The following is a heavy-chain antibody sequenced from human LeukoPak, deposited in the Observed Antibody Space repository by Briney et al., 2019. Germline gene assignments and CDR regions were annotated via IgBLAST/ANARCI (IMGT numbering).Heavy chain of an antibody. V-gene: IGHV3-74*01. CDR1: GFTFSSSW. Sequence: GGSLTLFCAASGFTFSSSWMHWVPQAPGKRLVWVSRINIDGSNTIYADSVKGRFTISRDNAKNTLYLQMNSLRHEDTAVYYCARDRDVIVTAIHYDAFDIWGRGTMVTVSS. CDR2: INIDGSNT. CDR3: ARDRDVIVTAIHYDAFDI. J-gene: IGHJ3*02. D-gene: IGHD2-21*02.